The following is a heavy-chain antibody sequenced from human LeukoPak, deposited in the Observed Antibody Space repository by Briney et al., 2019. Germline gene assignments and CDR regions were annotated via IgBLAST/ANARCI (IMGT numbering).Heavy chain of an antibody. CDR2: ISGSGGST. D-gene: IGHD5-12*01. V-gene: IGHV3-23*01. J-gene: IGHJ4*02. CDR1: GFTFSSYS. CDR3: AKEEWLRLFYFDY. Sequence: PGGSLRLSCAASGFTFSSYSMNWVRQAPGKGLEWVSAISGSGGSTYYADSVKGRFTISRDNSKNTLYLQMNSLRAEDTAVYYCAKEEWLRLFYFDYWGQGTLVTVSS.